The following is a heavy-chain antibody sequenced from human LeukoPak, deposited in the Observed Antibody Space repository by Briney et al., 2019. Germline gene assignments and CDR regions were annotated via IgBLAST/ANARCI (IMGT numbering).Heavy chain of an antibody. J-gene: IGHJ4*02. CDR3: AKDRVTIFGVVDY. CDR2: ISSSGSTI. CDR1: GFTFSDYY. D-gene: IGHD3-3*01. V-gene: IGHV3-11*04. Sequence: GGSLRLSCAASGFTFSDYYMSWIRQAPGKGLEWVSYISSSGSTIYYADSVKGRFTISRDNAKNSLYLQMNSLRAEDTAVYYCAKDRVTIFGVVDYWGQGTLVTVSS.